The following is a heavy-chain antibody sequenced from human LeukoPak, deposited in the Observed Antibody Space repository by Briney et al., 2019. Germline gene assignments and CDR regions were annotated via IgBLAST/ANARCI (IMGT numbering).Heavy chain of an antibody. V-gene: IGHV3-23*01. CDR1: GFTFINYG. CDR3: AKERLAMGPFDY. Sequence: PGGSLRLSCAASGFTFINYGMNWVRQAPGKGLEWVSAISGSGDSTYYADSVKGRFTISRDNSKNTLYLQMHSLRAEDTAIYFCAKERLAMGPFDYWGQGTLATVSS. CDR2: ISGSGDST. D-gene: IGHD2-8*01. J-gene: IGHJ4*02.